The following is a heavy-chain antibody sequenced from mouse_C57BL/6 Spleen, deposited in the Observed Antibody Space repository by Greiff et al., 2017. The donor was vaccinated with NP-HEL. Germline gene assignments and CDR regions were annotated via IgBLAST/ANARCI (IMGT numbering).Heavy chain of an antibody. CDR3: ARHEGEYGYDGYAMDY. CDR2: FYPGSGSI. CDR1: GYTFTEYT. D-gene: IGHD2-2*01. J-gene: IGHJ4*01. V-gene: IGHV1-62-2*01. Sequence: QVQLKESGAELVKPGASVKLSCKASGYTFTEYTIHWVKQRSGQGLEWIGWFYPGSGSIKYNEKFKDKATLTADKSSSTVYMELSRLTSEDSAVYFCARHEGEYGYDGYAMDYWGQGTSVTVSS.